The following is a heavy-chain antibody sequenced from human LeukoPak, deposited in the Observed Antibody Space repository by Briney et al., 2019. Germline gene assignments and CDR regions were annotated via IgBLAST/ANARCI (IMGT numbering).Heavy chain of an antibody. CDR2: IYTSGST. CDR3: ARDRDVVPAASVGWFDP. V-gene: IGHV4-4*07. J-gene: IGHJ5*02. D-gene: IGHD2-2*01. Sequence: PSETLSLTCTVSRGSISSYYWSWIRQPAGKGLEWIGRIYTSGSTNYNPSLKSRVTMSVDTSKNQFSLKLSSVTAADTAVYYCARDRDVVPAASVGWFDPWGQGTLVTVSS. CDR1: RGSISSYY.